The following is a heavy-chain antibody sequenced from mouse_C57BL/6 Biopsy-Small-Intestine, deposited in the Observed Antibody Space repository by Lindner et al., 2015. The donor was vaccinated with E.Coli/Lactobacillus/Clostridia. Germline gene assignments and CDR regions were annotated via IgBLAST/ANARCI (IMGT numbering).Heavy chain of an antibody. D-gene: IGHD1-1*01. CDR1: GGTFSSYV. Sequence: SVKVSCKASGGTFSSYVLSWVRQAPGQGLEWMGWISAYDGDTVYAQQVQGRVSLTTDTSSNTAYMELTSLRSDDTAVYYCARAYGGKSDGRRGIGAFDLWGRGTTVTVSS. J-gene: IGHJ1*01. V-gene: IGHV1-50*01. CDR3: ARAYGGKSDGRRGIGAFDL. CDR2: ISAYDGDT.